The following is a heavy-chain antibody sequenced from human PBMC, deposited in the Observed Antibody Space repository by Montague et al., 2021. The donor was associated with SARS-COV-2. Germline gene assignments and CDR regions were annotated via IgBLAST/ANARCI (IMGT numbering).Heavy chain of an antibody. J-gene: IGHJ6*02. D-gene: IGHD2-21*01. V-gene: IGHV4-59*01. Sequence: SETLSLTCTVSGGSINSSYWIWIRQPPGKGFEWIGYIYYRGSTNYNPSLETRVTISVDPPKNQFSLKMRSVTAADTAVYYCAGGSRVIAPTLLSGMDVWGQGTTVTVSS. CDR1: GGSINSSY. CDR2: IYYRGST. CDR3: AGGSRVIAPTLLSGMDV.